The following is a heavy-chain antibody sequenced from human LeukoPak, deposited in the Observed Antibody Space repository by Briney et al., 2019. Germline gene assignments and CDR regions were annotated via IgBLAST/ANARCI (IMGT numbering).Heavy chain of an antibody. V-gene: IGHV4-59*01. J-gene: IGHJ5*02. CDR3: ARGLSPNYYGSGSYKWFDP. D-gene: IGHD3-10*01. Sequence: SETLSLTCAVYGGSFSGYYWSWIRQPPGKGLEWIGYIYYSGSTNYNPSLKSRVTISVDTSKNQFSLKLSSVTAADTAVYYCARGLSPNYYGSGSYKWFDPWGQGTLVTVSS. CDR1: GGSFSGYY. CDR2: IYYSGST.